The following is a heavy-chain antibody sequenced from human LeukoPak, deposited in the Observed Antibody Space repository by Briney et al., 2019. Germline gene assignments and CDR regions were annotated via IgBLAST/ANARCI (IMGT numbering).Heavy chain of an antibody. CDR3: AREYYYGSGKPN. Sequence: SETLSLTCTVSVGSIRTSSYYWAWIRQPPGKGLEWIGSVYYSGSAYYNPSLKSRVTISIDTSKNQFSLKLRSVTAADTAVYYCAREYYYGSGKPNWGQGTLVTVSS. J-gene: IGHJ4*02. V-gene: IGHV4-39*01. CDR2: VYYSGSA. D-gene: IGHD3-10*01. CDR1: VGSIRTSSYY.